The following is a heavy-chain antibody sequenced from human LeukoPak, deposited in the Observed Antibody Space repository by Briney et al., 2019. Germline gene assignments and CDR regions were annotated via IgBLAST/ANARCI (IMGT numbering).Heavy chain of an antibody. J-gene: IGHJ2*01. Sequence: GGSLRLSCAASGFTFSSYSMNWVRQAPGKGLEWVSSISSSSSYIYYADSVKGRFTISRDNAKNSLYLQMNSLRAEDTAVYYCARGNPPHYYGSAFDLWGRGTLVTLSS. V-gene: IGHV3-21*01. CDR2: ISSSSSYI. D-gene: IGHD3-10*01. CDR1: GFTFSSYS. CDR3: ARGNPPHYYGSAFDL.